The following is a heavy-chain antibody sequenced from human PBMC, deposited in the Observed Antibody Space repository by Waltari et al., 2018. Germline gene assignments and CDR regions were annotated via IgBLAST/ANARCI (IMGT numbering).Heavy chain of an antibody. CDR1: SYD. CDR2: MNPNSGNT. CDR3: ARRLVRYSYYMDV. J-gene: IGHJ6*03. Sequence: SYDINWVRQATGQGLEWMGWMNPNSGNTGYAQKFQGRVTITRNTSISTAYMELSSLRSEDTAVYYCARRLVRYSYYMDVWGKGTTVTVSS. D-gene: IGHD6-6*01. V-gene: IGHV1-8*03.